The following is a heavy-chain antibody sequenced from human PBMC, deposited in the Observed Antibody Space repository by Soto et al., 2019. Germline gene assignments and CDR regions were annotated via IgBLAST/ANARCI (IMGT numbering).Heavy chain of an antibody. J-gene: IGHJ3*02. CDR1: GGSISSSSYY. Sequence: QLQLQESVPGLLKPSETLSLTCTVSGGSISSSSYYWGWIRQPPGKGLEWIGSIYYSGSTYYNPSLKSRVTISVDTSKNQFSLKLSSVTAADTAVYYCARHGNWNYADAFDSWGQGTMVTVSS. V-gene: IGHV4-39*01. D-gene: IGHD1-7*01. CDR2: IYYSGST. CDR3: ARHGNWNYADAFDS.